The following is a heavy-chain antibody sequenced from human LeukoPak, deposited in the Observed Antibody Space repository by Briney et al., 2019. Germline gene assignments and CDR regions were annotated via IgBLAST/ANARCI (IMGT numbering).Heavy chain of an antibody. CDR1: GYTFTGYY. V-gene: IGHV1-2*02. J-gene: IGHJ6*04. CDR2: INPNSGGT. D-gene: IGHD3-22*01. Sequence: ASVKVSCKASGYTFTGYYMHWVRQAPGQGLEWMGWINPNSGGTNYAQKFQGRVTMTRDTSISTAYMELSRLRSDDTAVYYCASHPRYYDSSGRLDVWGKGTTVTVSS. CDR3: ASHPRYYDSSGRLDV.